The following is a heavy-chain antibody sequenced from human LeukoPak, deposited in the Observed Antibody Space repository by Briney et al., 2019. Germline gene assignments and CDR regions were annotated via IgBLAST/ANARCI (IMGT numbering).Heavy chain of an antibody. D-gene: IGHD3-16*01. CDR1: GFTFSSYA. V-gene: IGHV3-23*01. Sequence: GGSLRLSCAASGFTFSSYAMSWVRQAPGKGLEWVSANRGSGGSTYYADSVKGRFTISRDNSKNTLYLQMNSLRAEDTAVYYCAKVRADYDYVWGSSDYWGQGTLVTVSS. CDR3: AKVRADYDYVWGSSDY. J-gene: IGHJ4*02. CDR2: NRGSGGST.